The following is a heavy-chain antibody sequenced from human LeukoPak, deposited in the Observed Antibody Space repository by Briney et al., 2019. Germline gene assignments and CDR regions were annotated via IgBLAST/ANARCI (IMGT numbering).Heavy chain of an antibody. D-gene: IGHD3-10*01. Sequence: GGSLRLSCAASGFTLSTSWMTWVRQAPGKGLEWVTNINREGSQIDYVDSVKGRFTISRDSANNALYLQMNSLRAEDTAVYYCARGGLTAGFDHWRQG. CDR2: INREGSQI. J-gene: IGHJ1*01. CDR1: GFTLSTSW. CDR3: ARGGLTAGFDH. V-gene: IGHV3-7*01.